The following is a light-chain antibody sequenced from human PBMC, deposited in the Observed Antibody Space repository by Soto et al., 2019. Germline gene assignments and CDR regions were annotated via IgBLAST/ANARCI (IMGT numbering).Light chain of an antibody. Sequence: DIVLTQSPATLSLSPGDRATLSCRASQSVGTSLAWYKQQPGQAPRLLIHDAAYRASGIPERFRGSGSWTAFSLSISSLEPDDFAVYYCQHRSSWPRSFGRGTKVEV. CDR1: QSVGTS. CDR2: DAA. J-gene: IGKJ1*01. V-gene: IGKV3-11*01. CDR3: QHRSSWPRS.